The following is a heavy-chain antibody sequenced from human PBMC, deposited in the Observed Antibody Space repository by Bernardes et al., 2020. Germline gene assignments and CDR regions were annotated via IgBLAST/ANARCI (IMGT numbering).Heavy chain of an antibody. V-gene: IGHV3-64*02. CDR2: RSYNGGSA. D-gene: IGHD3-10*01. Sequence: LEDVGARSYNGGSAYYADSVQGRFTISRDNSQNTLFLQMLSLSVEDMAVYYCARAPITMVRGIELTYWGQGSLVMDSS. J-gene: IGHJ4*02. CDR3: ARAPITMVRGIELTY.